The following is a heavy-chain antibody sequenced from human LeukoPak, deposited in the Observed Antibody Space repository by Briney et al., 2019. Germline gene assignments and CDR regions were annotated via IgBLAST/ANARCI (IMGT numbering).Heavy chain of an antibody. J-gene: IGHJ5*02. Sequence: GGSLRLSCAASGFNFSSYSMNWVRQAPGKGLGWVSSISSSSSYIYYADSLKGRFTISRDNAKNSLYLQMNSLRAEDTAVYYCAREEDIVGSNWFDPWGQGILVTVSS. V-gene: IGHV3-21*01. CDR3: AREEDIVGSNWFDP. D-gene: IGHD2-15*01. CDR1: GFNFSSYS. CDR2: ISSSSSYI.